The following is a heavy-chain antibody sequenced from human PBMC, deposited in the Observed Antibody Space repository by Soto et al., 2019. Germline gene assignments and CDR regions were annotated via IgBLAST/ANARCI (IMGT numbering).Heavy chain of an antibody. D-gene: IGHD3-22*01. CDR3: AHRQYYYDSSGYKREAFDI. CDR1: GFSLSFSEVG. Sequence: STPVNPTQTRRLSSTFSGFSLSFSEVGVGWIRQPPVTALEWLVLIYWNDDKRYSPSLKSRLTITKDTSKNQVVPTMTNMDPVDTATYYCAHRQYYYDSSGYKREAFDIWGQGTMVTVSS. V-gene: IGHV2-5*01. CDR2: IYWNDDK. J-gene: IGHJ3*02.